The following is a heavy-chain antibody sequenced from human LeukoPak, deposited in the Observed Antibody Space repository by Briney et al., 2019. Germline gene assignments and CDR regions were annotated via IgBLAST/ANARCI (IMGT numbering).Heavy chain of an antibody. V-gene: IGHV3-48*04. Sequence: GGSLRLFCAASGFTFSSYSMNWVRQAPGKGLEWVSYISSSSSTIYYADSVKGRFTISRDNAKNSLYLQMNSLRAEDTAVYYCASQYCTSTSRYVDYWGQGTLVTVSS. CDR2: ISSSSSTI. D-gene: IGHD2-2*01. CDR3: ASQYCTSTSRYVDY. CDR1: GFTFSSYS. J-gene: IGHJ4*02.